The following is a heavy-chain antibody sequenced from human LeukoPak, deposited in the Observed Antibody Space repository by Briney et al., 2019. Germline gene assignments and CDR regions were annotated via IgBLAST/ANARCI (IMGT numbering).Heavy chain of an antibody. CDR3: ARDQGTRIVVVPAYDYYYGMDV. D-gene: IGHD2-2*01. J-gene: IGHJ6*04. CDR1: GFTFSSYW. V-gene: IGHV3-7*03. CDR2: IKQDGSEK. Sequence: GGSLRLSCAASGFTFSSYWMSWVRQAPGKGLEWVANIKQDGSEKYYVDSGKGRFTISRDNAKNSLYLRMNSLRAEDTAVYYCARDQGTRIVVVPAYDYYYGMDVWGKGTTVTVSS.